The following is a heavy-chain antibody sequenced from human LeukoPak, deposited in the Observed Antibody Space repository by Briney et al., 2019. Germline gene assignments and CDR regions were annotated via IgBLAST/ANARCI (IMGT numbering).Heavy chain of an antibody. Sequence: PSETLSLTCTVYGASFSGNCWAWIAQPPGKGLDGSGEINHSGSTNYTPSLKSRVTISAHTSKNQFSLKLSSVTAADTAVYYCARARRLGVRLVPAAIRGYFDYWGQGTLVTVSS. CDR2: INHSGST. J-gene: IGHJ4*02. CDR3: ARARRLGVRLVPAAIRGYFDY. CDR1: GASFSGNC. V-gene: IGHV4-34*01. D-gene: IGHD2-2*02.